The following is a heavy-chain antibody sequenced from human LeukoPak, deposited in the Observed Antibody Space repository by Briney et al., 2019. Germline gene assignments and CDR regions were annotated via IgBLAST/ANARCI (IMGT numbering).Heavy chain of an antibody. CDR3: ARDRGDYSDYSDFFDA. D-gene: IGHD4-11*01. CDR1: GFTLSSYG. J-gene: IGHJ4*02. V-gene: IGHV3-33*01. CDR2: IWYDGSKK. Sequence: GGSLRLSCATSGFTLSSYGFHWVRQAPIKGLEWVAVIWYDGSKKYYADSVKGRFTISRDDSKNTVYLQMDSLRAEDTAMYYCARDRGDYSDYSDFFDAWGQGTLVTVSS.